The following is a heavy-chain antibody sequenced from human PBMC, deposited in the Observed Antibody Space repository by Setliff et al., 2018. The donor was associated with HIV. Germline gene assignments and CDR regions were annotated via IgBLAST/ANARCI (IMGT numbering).Heavy chain of an antibody. CDR2: ISSSGAHI. CDR1: EFAFSSYS. D-gene: IGHD3-9*01. Sequence: GSLRLSCAASEFAFSSYSMNWVRQAPGTGLEWVASISSSGAHIFYAESLKGRFSVSRDNGRNFLYQQMSSLRADDTAIYYCARGARLQYFGWPSYALDVWGQGTTVTVAS. J-gene: IGHJ6*02. CDR3: ARGARLQYFGWPSYALDV. V-gene: IGHV3-21*06.